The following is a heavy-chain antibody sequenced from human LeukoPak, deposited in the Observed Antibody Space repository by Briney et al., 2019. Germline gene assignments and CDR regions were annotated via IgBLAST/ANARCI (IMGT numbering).Heavy chain of an antibody. J-gene: IGHJ4*02. Sequence: PSETLSLTCTVSGAPISAYSWRWLRQPPGKGLEWIGCIYYSGNTHCNPSLESRVTLPVDTSKNQFSLKLSSVTAADTAVYYCARHGRESRYFDWLLYYIDHWGQGALVTVSS. CDR2: IYYSGNT. D-gene: IGHD3-9*01. CDR1: GAPISAYS. V-gene: IGHV4-59*08. CDR3: ARHGRESRYFDWLLYYIDH.